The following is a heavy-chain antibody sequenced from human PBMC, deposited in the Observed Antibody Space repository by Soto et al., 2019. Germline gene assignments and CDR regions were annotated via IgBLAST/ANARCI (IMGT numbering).Heavy chain of an antibody. D-gene: IGHD5-12*01. Sequence: PGESLKISCKGSGYSFTSYWIGWVRQMPGKGLEWMGIIYPGDSDTRYSPSFQGQVTISADKSISTAYLQWSSLKASDTAMYYCARRLGGYDFSAYFDYWGQGTLVTVSS. V-gene: IGHV5-51*01. CDR1: GYSFTSYW. J-gene: IGHJ4*02. CDR2: IYPGDSDT. CDR3: ARRLGGYDFSAYFDY.